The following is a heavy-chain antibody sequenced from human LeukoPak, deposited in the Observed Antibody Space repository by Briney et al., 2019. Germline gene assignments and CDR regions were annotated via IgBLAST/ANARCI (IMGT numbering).Heavy chain of an antibody. J-gene: IGHJ4*02. V-gene: IGHV4-39*07. Sequence: SETLSLTCTVSGGSISSSSYYWGWIRQPPGKGLGWIGSIYYTGSTSYNPSLKSRVTISVDTSKNQFSLKLSFVTAADTAVYYCARGNYDSSGYSDYWGQGTLVTVSS. CDR2: IYYTGST. CDR1: GGSISSSSYY. D-gene: IGHD3-22*01. CDR3: ARGNYDSSGYSDY.